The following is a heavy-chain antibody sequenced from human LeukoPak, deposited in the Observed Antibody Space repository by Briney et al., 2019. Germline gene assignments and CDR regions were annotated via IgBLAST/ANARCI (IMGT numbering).Heavy chain of an antibody. Sequence: KTSETLSLTCAVSGGSIISSSYNWGWIRQPPGKGLEWIGTIYHSGTTYYNPSLKSRVTISVDTSKNQFFLKLSSVTAADTAVYYCARLPTGYPNWFDPWGQGSLVTVSS. D-gene: IGHD3-9*01. CDR3: ARLPTGYPNWFDP. CDR1: GGSIISSSYN. V-gene: IGHV4-39*01. CDR2: IYHSGTT. J-gene: IGHJ5*02.